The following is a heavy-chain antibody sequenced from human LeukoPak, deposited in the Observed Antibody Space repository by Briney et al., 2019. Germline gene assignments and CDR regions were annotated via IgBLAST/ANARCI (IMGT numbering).Heavy chain of an antibody. CDR3: ATATSLDYGDYFFHH. CDR2: ISSSSSTI. V-gene: IGHV3-48*04. D-gene: IGHD4-17*01. CDR1: GFTFSSYS. Sequence: GGSLRLSCAASGFTFSSYSMKWVRQAPGKGLEWVSYISSSSSTIYYADSVKGRFTISRDDAKNSLYLQMNSLRVEDTAVYYCATATSLDYGDYFFHHWGQGTLVTVSS. J-gene: IGHJ1*01.